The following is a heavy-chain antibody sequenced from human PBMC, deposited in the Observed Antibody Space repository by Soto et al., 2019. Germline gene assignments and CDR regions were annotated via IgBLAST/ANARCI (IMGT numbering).Heavy chain of an antibody. CDR2: ITPIYGTP. V-gene: IGHV1-69*01. CDR1: GGTFGSFA. Sequence: QVQLVQSGAEVKKPGSSVKASCKASGGTFGSFAISWVRQAPGQGLEWMGGITPIYGTPNYAQKFQGRVTITADESTNTAYMDLSSLRSEDTAVYYCARGDWEVHSEGRDNWFDPWGQGTLVTVSS. J-gene: IGHJ5*02. D-gene: IGHD1-26*01. CDR3: ARGDWEVHSEGRDNWFDP.